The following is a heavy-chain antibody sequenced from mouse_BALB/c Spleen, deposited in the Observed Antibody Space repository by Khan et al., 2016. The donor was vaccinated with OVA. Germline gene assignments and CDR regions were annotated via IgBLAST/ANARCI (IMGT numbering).Heavy chain of an antibody. CDR1: GYTFTSYW. D-gene: IGHD2-2*01. V-gene: IGHV1-61*01. Sequence: QVQLQQPGAELVRPGASVKLSCKASGYTFTSYWMNWVKQRPGQGLEWIGMIDPSDSETHYNQMFKEKATLTVDKFSSTAYMQLSSLTSEDSAVYYCTRREKYGYDPSWFAYWGQGTLVTVSA. J-gene: IGHJ3*01. CDR3: TRREKYGYDPSWFAY. CDR2: IDPSDSET.